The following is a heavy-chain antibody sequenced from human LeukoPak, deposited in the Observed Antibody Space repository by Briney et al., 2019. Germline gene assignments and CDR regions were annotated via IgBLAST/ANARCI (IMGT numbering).Heavy chain of an antibody. D-gene: IGHD4-17*01. CDR2: MNPNSGNT. J-gene: IGHJ4*02. CDR3: ANFYGDYLSPTD. CDR1: GYTFTCYD. Sequence: ASVKVSCKASGYTFTCYDINWVRQATGQGLEWMGWMNPNSGNTGYAQKFQGRVTMTRNTSISTAYMELSSLRSEDTAVYYCANFYGDYLSPTDWGQGTLVTVSS. V-gene: IGHV1-8*01.